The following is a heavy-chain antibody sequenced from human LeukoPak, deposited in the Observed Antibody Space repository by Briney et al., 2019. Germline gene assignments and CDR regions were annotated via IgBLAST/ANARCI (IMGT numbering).Heavy chain of an antibody. V-gene: IGHV3-23*01. CDR2: ISGSGSTT. J-gene: IGHJ4*02. Sequence: PGGSLRLSCAASGFTFRSYAMTWVRQAPGKGLEWVSGISGSGSTTYYADSVKGRFTISRDNAKNSLYLQMNSLRAEDTAVYYCARKSVAGTIDYWGQGTLVTVSS. CDR3: ARKSVAGTIDY. D-gene: IGHD6-19*01. CDR1: GFTFRSYA.